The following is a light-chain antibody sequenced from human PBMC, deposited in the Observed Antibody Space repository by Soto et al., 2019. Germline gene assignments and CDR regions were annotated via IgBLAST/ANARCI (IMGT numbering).Light chain of an antibody. CDR3: AAWDDSLNGLV. V-gene: IGLV1-44*01. J-gene: IGLJ1*01. CDR2: NNN. Sequence: QSVLTQPPSASGTPGQRGTISCSGSSSNIGSNTGNWYPQLPGTAPKLPIYNNNQRPSGVPDRFSGSKSGTSASLAISGLQSEDEADYYCAAWDDSLNGLVFGTGTKLTVL. CDR1: SSNIGSNT.